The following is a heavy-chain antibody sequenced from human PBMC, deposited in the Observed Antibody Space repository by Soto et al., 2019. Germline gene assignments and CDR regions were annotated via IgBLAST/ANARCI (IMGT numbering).Heavy chain of an antibody. CDR1: GGSITTGGSY. J-gene: IGHJ4*02. CDR2: IYHSGNT. V-gene: IGHV4-31*03. Sequence: SETLSLTCTVSGGSITTGGSYWSWIRQHPGKGLEWIGNIYHSGNTYYNPSLKSRLTISVDTSKNHFSLMVDSVTAADTAVYYCARARFQVLYGKHYFDSWGQGTLVTVSS. D-gene: IGHD2-2*02. CDR3: ARARFQVLYGKHYFDS.